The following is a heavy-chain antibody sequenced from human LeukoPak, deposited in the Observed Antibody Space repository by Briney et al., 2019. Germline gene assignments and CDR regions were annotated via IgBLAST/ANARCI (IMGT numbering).Heavy chain of an antibody. Sequence: GGSLRLSCAASGFTFSSYGMSWVRQAPGKGLEWVSAISGSGGSTYYADSVKGRFTISRDNSKNTLYLQMNSLRAEDTAVYYCAKFGRGVVVAATLFDYWGQGTLVTVSS. CDR1: GFTFSSYG. J-gene: IGHJ4*02. CDR3: AKFGRGVVVAATLFDY. CDR2: ISGSGGST. D-gene: IGHD2-15*01. V-gene: IGHV3-23*01.